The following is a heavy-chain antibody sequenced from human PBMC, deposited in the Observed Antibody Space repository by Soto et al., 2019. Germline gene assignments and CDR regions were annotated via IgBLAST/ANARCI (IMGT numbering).Heavy chain of an antibody. CDR1: EGTISTHY. J-gene: IGHJ4*02. D-gene: IGHD3-22*01. CDR2: IYYTGNT. V-gene: IGHV4-59*11. CDR3: AGVALNVIVVFMED. Sequence: KTSETLSLTCSISEGTISTHYWTWIRQSPGKGLEWIGYIYYTGNTKYNPSHQSRVTISVDTSTNQFSLKLSPVTAADTAVNYCAGVALNVIVVFMEDWGQGTLVTVSS.